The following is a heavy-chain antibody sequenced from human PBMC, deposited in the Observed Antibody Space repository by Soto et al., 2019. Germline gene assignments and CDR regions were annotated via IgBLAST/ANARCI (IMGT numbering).Heavy chain of an antibody. V-gene: IGHV3-23*01. J-gene: IGHJ4*02. CDR2: ISGTGGSK. CDR3: ARSLGDRWNEYFFQY. Sequence: EVQLLESGGHLVQPGGSLRLSCAASGFTFGYYSMSWVRQSPGKGLEWVAGISGTGGSKYHADSVAGRFAISRDNSKRTLYLQLNNLRTEDTAVSYCARSLGDRWNEYFFQYWGQGTLVTVSS. CDR1: GFTFGYYS. D-gene: IGHD1-1*01.